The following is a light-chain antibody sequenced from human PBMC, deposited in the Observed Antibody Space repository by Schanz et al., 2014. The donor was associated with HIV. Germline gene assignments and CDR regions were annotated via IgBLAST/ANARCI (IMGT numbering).Light chain of an antibody. CDR2: EVS. V-gene: IGLV2-14*01. CDR1: SSDIGGSDY. J-gene: IGLJ1*01. Sequence: QSALTQPASVSGSPGQSITISCSGTSSDIGGSDYVSWYQQHPGKAPKLMIYEVSKRPSGVPDRFSGSKSGNTASLTIFGLQAEDEADYYCSSYASSTTYVFGTGTKLTVL. CDR3: SSYASSTTYV.